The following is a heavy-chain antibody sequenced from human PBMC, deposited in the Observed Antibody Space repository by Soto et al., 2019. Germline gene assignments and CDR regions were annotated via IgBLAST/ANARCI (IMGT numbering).Heavy chain of an antibody. CDR3: ASLNYDILTGSTYYYYGMDV. D-gene: IGHD3-9*01. Sequence: PGESLKISCKGSGYSFTSYWISWVRQMPGKGLEWMGRIDPSDSYTNYSPSFQGHVTISADKSISTAYLQWSSLKASDTAMYYCASLNYDILTGSTYYYYGMDVWGQGTTVTVS. J-gene: IGHJ6*02. CDR2: IDPSDSYT. V-gene: IGHV5-10-1*01. CDR1: GYSFTSYW.